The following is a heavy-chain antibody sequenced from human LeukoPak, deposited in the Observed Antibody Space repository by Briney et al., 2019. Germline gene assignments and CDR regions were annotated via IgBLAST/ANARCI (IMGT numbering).Heavy chain of an antibody. J-gene: IGHJ4*02. V-gene: IGHV4-39*01. CDR1: GGSIRTSSYH. CDR3: ASGGYYGSGSGNYFDY. Sequence: PSETLSLTCTVSGGSIRTSSYHWAWIRQPPGKGLERIGSAYYGGSTYYNPSLKSRVTISVDTSKNQFSLKLSSVTAADTAVYYCASGGYYGSGSGNYFDYWGQGTLVTVSS. CDR2: AYYGGST. D-gene: IGHD3-10*01.